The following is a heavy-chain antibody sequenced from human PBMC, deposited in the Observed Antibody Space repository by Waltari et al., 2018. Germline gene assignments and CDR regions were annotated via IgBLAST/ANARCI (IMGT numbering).Heavy chain of an antibody. D-gene: IGHD3-10*01. J-gene: IGHJ4*02. CDR1: VGSIASGSFY. V-gene: IGHV4-61*09. Sequence: QVQLHESGPGLVKPSQTLSLTCTVSVGSIASGSFYWNWIRQPAGKGLEWIGFIYTSGSTNYNPSLKSRVTISADTSKNQFSLKLTSVTAADTAVYYCAREGGFSYRSEHWGQGALVTVAS. CDR3: AREGGFSYRSEH. CDR2: IYTSGST.